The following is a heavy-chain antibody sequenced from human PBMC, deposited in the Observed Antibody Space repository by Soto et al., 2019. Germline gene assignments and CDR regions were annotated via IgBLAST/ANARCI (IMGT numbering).Heavy chain of an antibody. D-gene: IGHD2-2*01. J-gene: IGHJ6*02. CDR1: GYSFTSYW. V-gene: IGHV5-51*01. CDR3: ARFGHPQRKDYYDTDV. Sequence: PGESLKISCKGSGYSFTSYWIGWVRQMPGKGLEWMGIIYPGDSDTRYSPSFQGQVTISADKSISTAYLQWSSLKASDTAMYYCARFGHPQRKDYYDTDVWRHGTTVTVSS. CDR2: IYPGDSDT.